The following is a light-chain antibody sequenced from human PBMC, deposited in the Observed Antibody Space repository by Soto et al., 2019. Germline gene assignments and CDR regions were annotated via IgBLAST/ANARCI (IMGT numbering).Light chain of an antibody. Sequence: QSVLTQPPSASGTPGQRVTISCSGGSSNIGSYTVNWYQQLPGTAPKLLIYSNNQRPSGVPDRFSGSKSGTSVSLAISGLQSEDEADYYCAACDDSLNGVVFGGGTKVTVL. CDR3: AACDDSLNGVV. CDR1: SSNIGSYT. J-gene: IGLJ2*01. CDR2: SNN. V-gene: IGLV1-44*01.